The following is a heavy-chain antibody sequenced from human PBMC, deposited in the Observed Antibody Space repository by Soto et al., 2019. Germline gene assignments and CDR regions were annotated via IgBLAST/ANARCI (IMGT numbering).Heavy chain of an antibody. D-gene: IGHD2-15*01. CDR2: IYYSGST. J-gene: IGHJ6*02. CDR3: ARGIGYCSGGSCKGGMDV. V-gene: IGHV4-59*01. CDR1: GGSISSYY. Sequence: SETLSLTCTVSGGSISSYYWSWIRQPPGKGLEWIGYIYYSGSTNYNPSLKSRVTISVDTSKNQSSLKLSSVTAADTAVYYCARGIGYCSGGSCKGGMDVWGQGTTVTVSS.